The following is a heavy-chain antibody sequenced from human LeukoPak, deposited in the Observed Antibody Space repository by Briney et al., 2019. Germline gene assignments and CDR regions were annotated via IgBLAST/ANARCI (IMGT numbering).Heavy chain of an antibody. CDR3: AREGSEDILTGYGNNWFGP. CDR2: ISAYNGNT. CDR1: GYTFTSYG. D-gene: IGHD3-9*01. Sequence: ASVKVSCKASGYTFTSYGISWVRQAPGQGLEWMGWISAYNGNTNYAQKLQGRVTMTTDTSTSTAYMELRSLRSDDTAVYYCAREGSEDILTGYGNNWFGPWGQGTLVTVSS. J-gene: IGHJ5*02. V-gene: IGHV1-18*01.